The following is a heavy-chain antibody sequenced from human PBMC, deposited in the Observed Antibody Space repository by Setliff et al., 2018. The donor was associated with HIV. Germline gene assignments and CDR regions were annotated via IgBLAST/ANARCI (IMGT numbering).Heavy chain of an antibody. CDR2: IIPIFGSA. D-gene: IGHD7-27*01. CDR1: GDTFTSYS. CDR3: ARGRETYLGGVGF. Sequence: GASVKVSCKASGDTFTSYSIIWVRQAPGQGLEWMGGIIPIFGSANYAQRFLGRLTITADYMELSSLRPEDTAVYFCARGRETYLGGVGFWGQGTPVTVSS. V-gene: IGHV1-69*13. J-gene: IGHJ4*02.